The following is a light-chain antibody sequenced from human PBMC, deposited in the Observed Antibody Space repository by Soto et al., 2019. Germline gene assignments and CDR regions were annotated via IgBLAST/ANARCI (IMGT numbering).Light chain of an antibody. CDR1: QSVSSN. Sequence: MTQSPSTLSASVGERATLSCRASQSVSSNLAWYQQKPGQAPKLLIYGASTWATGIPARFSGSGSGTEFTLTISSLQSDDFATYYCQQYNSYPRAFGQGTKVDIK. J-gene: IGKJ1*01. CDR2: GAS. V-gene: IGKV3-15*01. CDR3: QQYNSYPRA.